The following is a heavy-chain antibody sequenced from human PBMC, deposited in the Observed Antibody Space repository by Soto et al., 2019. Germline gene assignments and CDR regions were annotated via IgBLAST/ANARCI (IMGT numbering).Heavy chain of an antibody. J-gene: IGHJ6*02. Sequence: SETLSLTCTLSGGSISSSSYYWGWIRQPPGKGLERIGSIYYSGSTYYNPSLKSRVTISVDTSKNQFSLKLSSVTAADTAVYYFARRLYYDSSGFEGGGTDVWGQGTTVTVSS. CDR1: GGSISSSSYY. V-gene: IGHV4-39*01. D-gene: IGHD3-22*01. CDR3: ARRLYYDSSGFEGGGTDV. CDR2: IYYSGST.